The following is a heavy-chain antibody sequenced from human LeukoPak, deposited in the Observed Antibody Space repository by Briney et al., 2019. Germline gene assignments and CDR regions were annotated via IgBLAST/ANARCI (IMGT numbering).Heavy chain of an antibody. D-gene: IGHD1-1*01. CDR2: INHRGDT. CDR3: ARGPTISETGYFDY. Sequence: PSEILSLTCAVYGGSFNTYYWSWIRQSPGKGLEWIAEINHRGDTNYNPSVKSRVTISVDTSKNQFSLKVNSLTAADTAVHYCARGPTISETGYFDYWGQGTLVTVSS. CDR1: GGSFNTYY. V-gene: IGHV4-34*01. J-gene: IGHJ4*03.